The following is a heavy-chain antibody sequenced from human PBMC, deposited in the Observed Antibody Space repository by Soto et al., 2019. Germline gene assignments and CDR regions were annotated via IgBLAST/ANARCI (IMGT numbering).Heavy chain of an antibody. D-gene: IGHD1-26*01. Sequence: SLKISCAAPGFTFSSYGMHWVRQAPGKGLEWVAVISYDGSNKYYADSVKGRFTISRDNSKNTLYLQMNSLRAEDTAVYHCAKDRSRSYAYYYYGMDVWGQGTTVTVYS. J-gene: IGHJ6*02. CDR3: AKDRSRSYAYYYYGMDV. V-gene: IGHV3-30*18. CDR2: ISYDGSNK. CDR1: GFTFSSYG.